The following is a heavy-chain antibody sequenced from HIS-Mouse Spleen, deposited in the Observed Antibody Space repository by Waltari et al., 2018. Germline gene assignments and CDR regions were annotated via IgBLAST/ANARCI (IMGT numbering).Heavy chain of an antibody. D-gene: IGHD2-21*02. CDR1: GFTFSSYA. V-gene: IGHV3-23*01. CDR2: ISGSVGNT. Sequence: EVQLLESGGGLVQPGGSLRLSCAASGFTFSSYAMSWVRQAPGKGREWVSAISGSVGNTYYADSVKGRLTRSRDNCKNTLYLQMNSLIAEDAAVYYCAKDRFFRIVVVTDYWYFDLWGRGTLVTVSS. CDR3: AKDRFFRIVVVTDYWYFDL. J-gene: IGHJ2*01.